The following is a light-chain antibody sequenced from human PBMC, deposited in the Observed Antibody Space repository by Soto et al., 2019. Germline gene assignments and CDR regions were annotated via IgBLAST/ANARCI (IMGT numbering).Light chain of an antibody. Sequence: EIVMTQSPATLSVSPGERATLSCRASQSVSSNLAWSQQKPGQAPRLLISGASTMATGIPGRFSGSGSGTEYTLTISSLQSEDFAVYYCQQYNNWPETFGQGTKVEIK. CDR1: QSVSSN. J-gene: IGKJ1*01. CDR2: GAS. CDR3: QQYNNWPET. V-gene: IGKV3-15*01.